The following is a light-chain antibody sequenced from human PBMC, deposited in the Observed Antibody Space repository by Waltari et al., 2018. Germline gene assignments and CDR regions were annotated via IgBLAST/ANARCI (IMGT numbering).Light chain of an antibody. J-gene: IGKJ1*01. V-gene: IGKV1-8*01. CDR2: ASS. CDR1: QGVSTY. CDR3: QQYHTYPWT. Sequence: AIRMPQSPVSRSASTGGRVTISCRVSQGVSTYLAWYQPKPGKALSLLIYASSPLESGVPSKFSCSGSGTDFTLTISCLQSEDFATYYFQQYHTYPWTFGQGTKVEI.